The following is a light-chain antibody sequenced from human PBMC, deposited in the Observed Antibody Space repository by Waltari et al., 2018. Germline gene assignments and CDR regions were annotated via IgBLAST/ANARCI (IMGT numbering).Light chain of an antibody. CDR1: DVPRKY. J-gene: IGLJ1*01. V-gene: IGLV3-10*01. CDR2: EDT. CDR3: YSSDSTGLRV. Sequence: SYQLPQPPSVSVSQGHTARITCPGPDVPRKYSDWYQQKAGQAPRLLIYEDTKRPPGIPERFSGSSSGTVTTLTISGAQVDDEADYYCYSSDSTGLRVFGGGTTVVVL.